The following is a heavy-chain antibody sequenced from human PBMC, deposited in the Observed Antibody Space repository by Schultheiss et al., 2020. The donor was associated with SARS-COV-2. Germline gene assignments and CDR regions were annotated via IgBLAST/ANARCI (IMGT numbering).Heavy chain of an antibody. D-gene: IGHD6-6*01. CDR2: IYHSGST. CDR1: GYSISSGYY. V-gene: IGHV4-38-2*01. Sequence: SETLSLTCAVSGYSISSGYYWGWIRQPPGKGLEWIGEIYHSGSTSYNPSLKSRVTISVDTSKNQFSLKLSSVTAADTAVYYCARSSIAARYYFDYWGQGTLVTVSS. J-gene: IGHJ4*02. CDR3: ARSSIAARYYFDY.